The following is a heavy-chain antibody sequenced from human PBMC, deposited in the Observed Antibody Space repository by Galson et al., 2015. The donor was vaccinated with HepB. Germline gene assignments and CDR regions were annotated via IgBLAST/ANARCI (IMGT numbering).Heavy chain of an antibody. V-gene: IGHV1-3*01. Sequence: SVKVSCKASGYTFTNYAIHWVRQAPGQRPEWMGWINAGNGNTKYSQNFQGRVTITRDTAASTVSMDLSSLRSEDTAVYYCARGLFDNLYSYYMDVWGKGTTVTVSS. D-gene: IGHD3-10*02. CDR2: INAGNGNT. J-gene: IGHJ6*03. CDR1: GYTFTNYA. CDR3: ARGLFDNLYSYYMDV.